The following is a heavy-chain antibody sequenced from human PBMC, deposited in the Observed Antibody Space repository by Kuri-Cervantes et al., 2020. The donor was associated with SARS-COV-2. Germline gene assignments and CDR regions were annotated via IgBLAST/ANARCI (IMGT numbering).Heavy chain of an antibody. V-gene: IGHV3-21*01. CDR2: IDSSSDYI. Sequence: GESLKISCAASGFTFRSYSMNWVRQTPGKGLEWVSSIDSSSDYIYYADSVKGRFTISRDNANNSLSLQMSSLGAEDTAVYYCARAKLGGYDAFGLWGQGTMVTVSS. CDR3: ARAKLGGYDAFGL. CDR1: GFTFRSYS. D-gene: IGHD3-22*01. J-gene: IGHJ3*01.